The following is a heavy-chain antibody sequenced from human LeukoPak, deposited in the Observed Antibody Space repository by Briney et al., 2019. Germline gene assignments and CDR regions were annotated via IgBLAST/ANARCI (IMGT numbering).Heavy chain of an antibody. D-gene: IGHD3-16*02. CDR3: AKGGFMITFGGVIVD. CDR1: GFTFSSYG. CDR2: ISYDGSNK. Sequence: PGGSLRLSCAASGFTFSSYGMHWVRQAPGKGLEWVAVISYDGSNKYYADSVKGRFTISRDNSKNTLYLQMNSLRAEDTAVYYCAKGGFMITFGGVIVDWGQGTLVTVSS. V-gene: IGHV3-30*18. J-gene: IGHJ4*02.